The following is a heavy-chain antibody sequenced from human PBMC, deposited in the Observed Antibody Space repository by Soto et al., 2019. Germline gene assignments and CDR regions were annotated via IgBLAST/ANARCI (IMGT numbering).Heavy chain of an antibody. J-gene: IGHJ3*02. CDR3: AKDKKISGAFDM. CDR2: ISRTTETT. D-gene: IGHD7-27*01. V-gene: IGHV3-23*01. CDR1: GFTFSDYA. Sequence: GGSLRLSCAASGFTFSDYAMSWARQAPGKGLEWVSTISRTTETTYYADSVKGRFTTLRDNSKNTLYLQMNSLRAEDAAVYYCAKDKKISGAFDMWGQGTMVTVSS.